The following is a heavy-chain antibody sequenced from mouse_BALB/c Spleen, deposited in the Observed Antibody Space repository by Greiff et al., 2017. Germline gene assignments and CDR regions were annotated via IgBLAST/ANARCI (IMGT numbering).Heavy chain of an antibody. CDR1: GYSFTSYW. CDR3: ARSGYDGYYPFAY. CDR2: IDPSDSET. J-gene: IGHJ3*01. Sequence: QVQLQQSGPQLVRPGASVKISCKASGYSFTSYWMHWVKQRPGQGLEWIGMIDPSDSETRLNQKFKDKATLTVDKSSSTAYMQLSSPTSEDSAVYYCARSGYDGYYPFAYWGQGTLVTVSA. D-gene: IGHD2-3*01. V-gene: IGHV1S127*01.